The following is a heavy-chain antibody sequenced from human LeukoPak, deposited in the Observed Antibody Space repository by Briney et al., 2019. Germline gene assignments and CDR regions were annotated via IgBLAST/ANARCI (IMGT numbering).Heavy chain of an antibody. V-gene: IGHV4-39*07. CDR2: IYYTGTT. CDR3: ARGVVPAAIHYYYYYMDV. CDR1: GGSISSTNYY. D-gene: IGHD2-2*02. Sequence: SETLSLTCTVSGGSISSTNYYWAWIRQPPGRGLEWIGSIYYTGTTFDNPSLKSRVTLSVDTSKNQFSLKLSSVTAADTAVYYCARGVVPAAIHYYYYYMDVWGKGTTVTVSS. J-gene: IGHJ6*03.